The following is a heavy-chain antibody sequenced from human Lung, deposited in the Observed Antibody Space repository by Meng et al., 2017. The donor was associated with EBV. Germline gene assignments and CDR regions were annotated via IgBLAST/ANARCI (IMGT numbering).Heavy chain of an antibody. CDR1: GGSISSGGYS. CDR2: IYHSGST. J-gene: IGHJ4*02. CDR3: ARLYRGGWYL. Sequence: QVSGSGLVTPSQTLSLTCAVSGGSISSGGYSWSWIRQPPGKGLEWIGYIYHSGSTYYNPSLKSRVTISMDTSKNQFSLKLSSVTAADTAVYYCARLYRGGWYLWGRGTLVTVSS. V-gene: IGHV4-30-2*01. D-gene: IGHD6-19*01.